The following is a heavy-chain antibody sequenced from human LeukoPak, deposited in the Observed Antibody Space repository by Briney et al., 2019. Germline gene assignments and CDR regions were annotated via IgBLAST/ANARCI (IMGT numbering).Heavy chain of an antibody. J-gene: IGHJ2*01. V-gene: IGHV3-20*04. CDR2: INWSGVST. D-gene: IGHD2-15*01. Sequence: GGSLRLSCAASGFTFDDYAMSWVRQAPGKGLEWVSGINWSGVSTGYADSVKGRFTISRDNTKNSLFQQMNSLRAEDTAFYYCAKGKDTLNPYWYFDVWGRGTLVTVSS. CDR3: AKGKDTLNPYWYFDV. CDR1: GFTFDDYA.